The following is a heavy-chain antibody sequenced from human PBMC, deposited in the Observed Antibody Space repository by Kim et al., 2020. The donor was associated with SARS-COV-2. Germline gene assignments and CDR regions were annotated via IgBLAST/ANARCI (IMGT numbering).Heavy chain of an antibody. J-gene: IGHJ6*02. Sequence: GGSLRLSCAASGFTFSSYSMNWVRQAPGKGLEWVSSISSSSSYIYYADSVKGRFTISRDNTKNSLYLQMNSLRAEDTAVYYCARDDSSWYPRYYYYGMDVWGQGTTVTVSS. CDR2: ISSSSSYI. CDR1: GFTFSSYS. V-gene: IGHV3-21*01. D-gene: IGHD6-13*01. CDR3: ARDDSSWYPRYYYYGMDV.